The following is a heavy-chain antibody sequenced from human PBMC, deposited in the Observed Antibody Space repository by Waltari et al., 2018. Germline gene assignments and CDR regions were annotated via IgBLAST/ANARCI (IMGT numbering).Heavy chain of an antibody. D-gene: IGHD3-9*01. V-gene: IGHV1-69*17. Sequence: QVELVQSGAEVKKPGSSVKVSCKASGGTFRSDGINWVRQAPGQGLEWMGGIIPIFGITNYAQKFKGRVTIIADKSTGTAYMELSSLRSEDTAVYYCARVSNYNILTGYSDYYYYGLDVWGQGTTVSVSS. J-gene: IGHJ6*02. CDR3: ARVSNYNILTGYSDYYYYGLDV. CDR2: IIPIFGIT. CDR1: GGTFRSDG.